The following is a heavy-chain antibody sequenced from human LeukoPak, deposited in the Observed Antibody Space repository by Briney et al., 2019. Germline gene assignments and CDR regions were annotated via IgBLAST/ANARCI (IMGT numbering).Heavy chain of an antibody. J-gene: IGHJ6*03. D-gene: IGHD5-12*01. CDR3: ARTTEGYAGGPGYSYYYYIDV. Sequence: SETLSLTCTVSGGSISSYYWSWIRQPPGKGLEWIGYIHYSGGTHYNPSLKSRVTISVDTSKNQVSLKLRSVTAADTAVYYCARTTEGYAGGPGYSYYYYIDVWGKGTTVTISS. CDR1: GGSISSYY. CDR2: IHYSGGT. V-gene: IGHV4-59*01.